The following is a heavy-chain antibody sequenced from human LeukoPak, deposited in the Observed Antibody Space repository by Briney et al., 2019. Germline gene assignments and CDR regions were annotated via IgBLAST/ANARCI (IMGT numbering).Heavy chain of an antibody. CDR3: ARKREGPATGIDY. J-gene: IGHJ4*02. Sequence: SETLSLTCTVSGVSTISTNSYWGWIRQSPRTGLEWIGNIYSSGRTYYNPSLNSRVTISIDMSENQFSLKLTSVTAADTAVYYCARKREGPATGIDYWGQGTLVTVSS. D-gene: IGHD2-15*01. V-gene: IGHV4-39*07. CDR1: GVSTISTNSY. CDR2: IYSSGRT.